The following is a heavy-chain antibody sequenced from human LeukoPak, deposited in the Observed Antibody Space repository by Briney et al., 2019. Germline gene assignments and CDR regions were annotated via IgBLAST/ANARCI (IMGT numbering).Heavy chain of an antibody. V-gene: IGHV4-39*02. Sequence: PSETLSLTCSVSDGSIISSTYSWAWIRQPPGRGLEWIGNIYSRGSTFYNPSLKSRVTISVDTSKNHFSLKLSSVTAADTAVYYCARPHRSGSYFDYWGQGTLVTVSS. CDR1: DGSIISSTYS. J-gene: IGHJ4*02. CDR2: IYSRGST. CDR3: ARPHRSGSYFDY. D-gene: IGHD1-26*01.